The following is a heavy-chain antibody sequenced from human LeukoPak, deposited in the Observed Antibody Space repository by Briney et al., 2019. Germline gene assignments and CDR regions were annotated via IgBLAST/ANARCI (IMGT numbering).Heavy chain of an antibody. CDR3: ARVSTYCGGDCYPPFDY. V-gene: IGHV1-18*01. CDR1: GYTFTSYG. D-gene: IGHD2-21*02. J-gene: IGHJ4*02. Sequence: ASVKVSCKASGYTFTSYGISLVRQAPGQGLEWMGWISAYNGNTNYAQKLQGRVTMTTDTSTSTAYMELRSLRSDDTAVYYCARVSTYCGGDCYPPFDYWGQGTLVTVSS. CDR2: ISAYNGNT.